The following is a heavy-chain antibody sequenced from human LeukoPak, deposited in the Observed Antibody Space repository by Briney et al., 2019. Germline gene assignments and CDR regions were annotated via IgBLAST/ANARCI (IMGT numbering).Heavy chain of an antibody. J-gene: IGHJ1*01. CDR1: GFTFSSYA. Sequence: GGSLRLSCAASGFTFSSYAMNWVRQAPGKGLEWVSGISGSGDSTYYADSVKGRFTISRDNSKNTLHLQMNSLRAEDTAVYYCAKKYYPSTAVRGEYSHHWGQGTLVTVSS. D-gene: IGHD2/OR15-2a*01. V-gene: IGHV3-23*01. CDR3: AKKYYPSTAVRGEYSHH. CDR2: ISGSGDST.